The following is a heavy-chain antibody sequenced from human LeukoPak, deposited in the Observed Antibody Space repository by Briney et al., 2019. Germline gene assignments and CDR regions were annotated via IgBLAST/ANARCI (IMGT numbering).Heavy chain of an antibody. Sequence: SETLSLTCTVSGASISSRSYHWAWIRQPPGKGLEWIGSIYYSGSSYYNPSLQSRVTISVDTSKNQFSLKLTSVTATDTAVYYCVRQGYSSGWYATRGSPDDWGRGTLVTVSP. CDR2: IYYSGSS. V-gene: IGHV4-39*01. J-gene: IGHJ4*02. CDR1: GASISSRSYH. D-gene: IGHD6-19*01. CDR3: VRQGYSSGWYATRGSPDD.